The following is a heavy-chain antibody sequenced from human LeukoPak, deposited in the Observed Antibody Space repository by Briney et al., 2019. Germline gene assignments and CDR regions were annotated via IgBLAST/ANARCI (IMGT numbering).Heavy chain of an antibody. CDR3: ARHRLVVVPAGATYYYMDV. J-gene: IGHJ6*03. V-gene: IGHV1-2*02. D-gene: IGHD2-2*01. Sequence: GASVKVSCKASGYTFTGYYMHWVRQAPGQGLEWMGWINPNSGGTNYAQKFQGRVTMTRDTSISTAYMELSRLRSDDTAVYYCARHRLVVVPAGATYYYMDVWGKGTTVTVSS. CDR2: INPNSGGT. CDR1: GYTFTGYY.